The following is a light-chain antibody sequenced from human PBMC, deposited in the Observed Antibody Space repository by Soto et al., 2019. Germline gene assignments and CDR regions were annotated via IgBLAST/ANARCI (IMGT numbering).Light chain of an antibody. CDR3: TSYTISSTLYV. Sequence: QSALTQPASMSWSPGQSITISCTGTSSDVGGYNYVSWYQQHPRKAPKLMIYDVSNRPSGVSNRFSGSKSGNTASLTISGLQAEDQADYYSTSYTISSTLYVFGTGTKVTVL. CDR2: DVS. CDR1: SSDVGGYNY. V-gene: IGLV2-14*01. J-gene: IGLJ1*01.